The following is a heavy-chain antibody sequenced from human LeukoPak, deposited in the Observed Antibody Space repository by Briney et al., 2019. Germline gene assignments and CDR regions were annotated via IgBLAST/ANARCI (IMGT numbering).Heavy chain of an antibody. J-gene: IGHJ6*02. Sequence: PGGSLRLSCAASGFALSTYCGHWVRHAREKGLVWVSRITGDGSTTIYADSVKGRFTISRDNAKNTLYLQMNSLRGEDTAVYYCARDRSYTMDVRGQGTTVTVSS. CDR2: ITGDGSTT. D-gene: IGHD1-26*01. CDR1: GFALSTYC. V-gene: IGHV3-74*01. CDR3: ARDRSYTMDV.